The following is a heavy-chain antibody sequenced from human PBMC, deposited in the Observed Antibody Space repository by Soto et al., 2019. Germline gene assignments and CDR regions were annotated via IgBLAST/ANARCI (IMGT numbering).Heavy chain of an antibody. V-gene: IGHV3-48*02. CDR3: ARDSGSSYGPFDY. D-gene: IGHD5-18*01. CDR2: ISSSSSTI. Sequence: EVQLVESGGGLVQPGGSLRLSCAASGFTFSSYSMNWVRQAPGKGLEWVSYISSSSSTIYYADSVKGRFTISRDNAKNSLYLQMNNLRDEDTAVYYCARDSGSSYGPFDYWGQGTLVTVSS. CDR1: GFTFSSYS. J-gene: IGHJ4*02.